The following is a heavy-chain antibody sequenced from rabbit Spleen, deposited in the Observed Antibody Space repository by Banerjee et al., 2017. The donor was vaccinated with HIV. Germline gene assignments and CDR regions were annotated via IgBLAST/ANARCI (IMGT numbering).Heavy chain of an antibody. CDR1: GFSFSSSDY. CDR3: ARGADVAGDGFNL. D-gene: IGHD2-1*01. V-gene: IGHV1S40*01. J-gene: IGHJ4*01. Sequence: QSLEESGGDLVKPEGSLTLTCTASGFSFSSSDYMCWVRQAPGKGLEWIACIYNGDGSTYYASWPKGQFTISRASSTTVTLLMTSLTAADTATYFCARGADVAGDGFNLWGPGTLVTVS. CDR2: IYNGDGST.